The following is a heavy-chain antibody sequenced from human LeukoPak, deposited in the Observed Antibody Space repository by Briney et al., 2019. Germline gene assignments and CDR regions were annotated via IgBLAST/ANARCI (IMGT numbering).Heavy chain of an antibody. D-gene: IGHD3-3*01. V-gene: IGHV1-8*01. CDR1: GYTFTSYD. CDR3: ARGLRGTINFWSGYYSYYGMDV. J-gene: IGHJ6*02. Sequence: ASVKVSCKASGYTFTSYDINWVREATGQGVEWMGWMNPNSGNTGYAQKFQGRVTMTRNTSISTAYMELSSLRSEDTAVYYCARGLRGTINFWSGYYSYYGMDVWGQGTTVTVSS. CDR2: MNPNSGNT.